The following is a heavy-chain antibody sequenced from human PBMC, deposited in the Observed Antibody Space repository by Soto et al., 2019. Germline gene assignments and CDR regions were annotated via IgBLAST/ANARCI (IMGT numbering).Heavy chain of an antibody. Sequence: GASVKVSCKASGYTFTGYYMHWVRQAPGQGLEWMGWINPNSGGTNYAQKFQGWVTITADKSTSTAYMELSSLRSEDTAVYYCARDVSYYYYMDVWGKGTTVTVSS. J-gene: IGHJ6*03. CDR3: ARDVSYYYYMDV. CDR2: INPNSGGT. V-gene: IGHV1-2*04. CDR1: GYTFTGYY.